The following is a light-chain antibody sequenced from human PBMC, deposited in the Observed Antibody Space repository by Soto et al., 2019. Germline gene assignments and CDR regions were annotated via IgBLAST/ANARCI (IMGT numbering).Light chain of an antibody. CDR3: QSYDSSLSGYV. CDR1: SSNIGAGYD. J-gene: IGLJ1*01. Sequence: QSVLTQPPSVSGAPGQRVTISCTGSSSNIGAGYDVHWYQQLPGTAPKLPIYGNSNRPSGVPDRFSGSKSGTSASLAITGLQAEDEADYYCQSYDSSLSGYVFGTGPKVTVL. CDR2: GNS. V-gene: IGLV1-40*01.